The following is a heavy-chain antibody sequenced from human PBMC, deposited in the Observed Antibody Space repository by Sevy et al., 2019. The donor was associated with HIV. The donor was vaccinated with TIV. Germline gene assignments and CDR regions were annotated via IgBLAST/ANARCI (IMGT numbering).Heavy chain of an antibody. V-gene: IGHV3-74*01. Sequence: GGSLRLSCAASGFTFSSYWMHWVRQAPGKGLVWVSRINSDGSSTSYADSVKGRFTISRDNAKNTLYLQMNRMRAEDRAVYYCARDPYYYDSSGYPHGALDIWGQGTTVTVSS. CDR2: INSDGSST. CDR3: ARDPYYYDSSGYPHGALDI. CDR1: GFTFSSYW. J-gene: IGHJ3*02. D-gene: IGHD3-22*01.